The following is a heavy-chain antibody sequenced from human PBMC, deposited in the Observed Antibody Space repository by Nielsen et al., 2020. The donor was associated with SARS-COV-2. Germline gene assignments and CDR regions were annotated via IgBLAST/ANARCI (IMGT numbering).Heavy chain of an antibody. Sequence: GGSLRLSCAASGFTFSDYYMNWIRQAPGKGLEWVSFIDSNSGTTKYYADSVKGRFTISRDNAKNSLYLQMNSLRAEDTALYHCARRFVDYTMDWYFDLWGRGTLVTVSS. D-gene: IGHD4-11*01. J-gene: IGHJ2*01. CDR2: IDSNSGTTK. V-gene: IGHV3-11*01. CDR3: ARRFVDYTMDWYFDL. CDR1: GFTFSDYY.